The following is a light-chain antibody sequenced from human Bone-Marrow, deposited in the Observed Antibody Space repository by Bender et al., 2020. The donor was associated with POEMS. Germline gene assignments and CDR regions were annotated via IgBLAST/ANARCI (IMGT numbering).Light chain of an antibody. J-gene: IGLJ2*01. Sequence: QSALTQPASVSGSPGQSITISCTGTSSDVGSSNLVSWYQQLPGKAPKVVIYEATERPSGVSDRFSGSKSANTASLTISGLQAEDEADYYCSSYRSGSTLVVFGGGTKVTVL. CDR3: SSYRSGSTLVV. V-gene: IGLV2-14*02. CDR2: EAT. CDR1: SSDVGSSNL.